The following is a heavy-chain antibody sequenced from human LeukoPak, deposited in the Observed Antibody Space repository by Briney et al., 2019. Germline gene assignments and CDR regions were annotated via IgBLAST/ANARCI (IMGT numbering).Heavy chain of an antibody. V-gene: IGHV1-69*04. CDR3: ARHYGSGSYSWFDP. J-gene: IGHJ5*02. D-gene: IGHD3-10*01. Sequence: SVKVSCKASGGTFSSYAISWVRQAPGQGLEWMGRIIPIFGIANYAQKFQGRVTITADKSTSTAYMELSSLRSEDTAVYYCARHYGSGSYSWFDPWGQGTLVTVSP. CDR2: IIPIFGIA. CDR1: GGTFSSYA.